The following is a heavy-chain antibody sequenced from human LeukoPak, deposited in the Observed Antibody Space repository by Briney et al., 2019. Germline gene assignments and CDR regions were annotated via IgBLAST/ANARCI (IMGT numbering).Heavy chain of an antibody. D-gene: IGHD2-15*01. CDR3: TRVRYCSGGSCFAEY. J-gene: IGHJ4*02. Sequence: GESLKISCKGSGYSFTTYWIGWVRQMPGKGLEWMGIIYPGDSDTRYSPSFQGQVTISADKSSTTAYLQWSSLKASDTAMYYCTRVRYCSGGSCFAEYWGQGSLVTVSS. V-gene: IGHV5-51*01. CDR2: IYPGDSDT. CDR1: GYSFTTYW.